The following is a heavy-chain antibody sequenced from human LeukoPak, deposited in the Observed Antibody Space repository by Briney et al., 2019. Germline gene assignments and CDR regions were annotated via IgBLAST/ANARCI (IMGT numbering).Heavy chain of an antibody. Sequence: SETLSLTCTVSGGSISSYYWSWIRQPAGKGLEWIGRIYTSGSTNYNPSLKSRVTMSVDTSKNQFSLKLTSVTAADTAVYYCARGCSSTSCYSHWGQGTLVTVSS. D-gene: IGHD2-2*01. J-gene: IGHJ4*02. CDR1: GGSISSYY. CDR3: ARGCSSTSCYSH. CDR2: IYTSGST. V-gene: IGHV4-4*07.